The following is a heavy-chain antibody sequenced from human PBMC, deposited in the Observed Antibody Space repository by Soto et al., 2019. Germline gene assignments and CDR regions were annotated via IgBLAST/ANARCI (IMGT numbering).Heavy chain of an antibody. D-gene: IGHD6-19*01. J-gene: IGHJ4*02. CDR1: GGTFSTYA. V-gene: IGHV1-69*01. CDR2: IIPLFGTA. CDR3: ARPKGTYSSGYYYFDF. Sequence: QVQLEQSGAEVKQPGSSVRVSCKTSGGTFSTYAINWVRQAPGKGLEWMGAIIPLFGTADYSQKFQGGVTITADESTSTADMELRSLRSDDTAVYFCARPKGTYSSGYYYFDFWGQGTLVTVSS.